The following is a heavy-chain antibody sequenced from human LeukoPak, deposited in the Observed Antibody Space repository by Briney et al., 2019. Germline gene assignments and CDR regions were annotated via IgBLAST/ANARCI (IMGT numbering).Heavy chain of an antibody. CDR2: INPSGGST. CDR3: ARGPWRGGYSDSSGYSDY. D-gene: IGHD3-22*01. CDR1: GYTFTSYY. Sequence: ASVTVSFKASGYTFTSYYMHWKRHAPGQGLEWMGIINPSGGSTTYAQKSQGRVIMIRDNSSSTVYMQLMSPRSEETAVYYCARGPWRGGYSDSSGYSDYWGQGTLVTVSS. J-gene: IGHJ4*02. V-gene: IGHV1-46*01.